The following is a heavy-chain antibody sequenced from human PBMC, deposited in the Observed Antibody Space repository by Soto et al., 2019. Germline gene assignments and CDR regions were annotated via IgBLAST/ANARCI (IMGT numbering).Heavy chain of an antibody. CDR2: ILYDGSNK. J-gene: IGHJ6*02. CDR3: AKDRNRVGFIDVVATANYGMDV. Sequence: GGSLRLSCAASGFTFSSYGMHWVRQAPGKGLEWVAVILYDGSNKYYADSVKGRFTISRDNSKNTLYLQMNSLRAEDTAVYYCAKDRNRVGFIDVVATANYGMDVWGQGTTVTVSS. D-gene: IGHD2-21*02. V-gene: IGHV3-30*18. CDR1: GFTFSSYG.